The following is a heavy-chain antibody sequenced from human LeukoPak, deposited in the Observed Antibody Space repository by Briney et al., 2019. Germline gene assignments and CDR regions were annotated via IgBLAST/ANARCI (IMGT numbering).Heavy chain of an antibody. CDR1: GFTFSNSA. CDR3: AKVLSVTDHYWYGMDG. J-gene: IGHJ6*02. V-gene: IGHV3-23*01. D-gene: IGHD5-18*01. Sequence: GGSLRLSCAASGFTFSNSAMSWVRQAPGKGLEWVSSITGSGDTTDYAASLRGRFSISRDNSKHTLFLHINSLRADDTAVYYCAKVLSVTDHYWYGMDGWGQGATVTGSS. CDR2: ITGSGDTT.